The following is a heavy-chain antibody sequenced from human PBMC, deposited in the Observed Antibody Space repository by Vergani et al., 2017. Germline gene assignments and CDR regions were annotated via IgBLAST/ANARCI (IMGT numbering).Heavy chain of an antibody. J-gene: IGHJ4*02. CDR1: GGSFSGYY. Sequence: QVQLQQWGAGLLKPSETLSLTCAVYGGSFSGYYWSWIRQPPGKGLEWIGEINHSGSTNYNPSLKGRVTRSVDTSKNQFSLKLSSVTAADTAVYYCARGLVVVPDDRAGSETYFDYWGQGTLVTVSS. CDR3: ARGLVVVPDDRAGSETYFDY. D-gene: IGHD2-2*01. V-gene: IGHV4-34*01. CDR2: INHSGST.